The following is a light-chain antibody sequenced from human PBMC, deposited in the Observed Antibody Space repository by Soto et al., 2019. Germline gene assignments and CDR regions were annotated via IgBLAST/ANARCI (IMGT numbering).Light chain of an antibody. CDR1: QSGSSS. Sequence: VMTQSPAPLSVFPGERVTLSCRATQSGSSSLAWYQQKPVQAPRLLMYSASTRTTGIPATFSGSRSGTEFTLTTSSLESEGFAVDYCEHYINGYTFGQGTKVEIK. CDR3: EHYINGYT. J-gene: IGKJ2*01. V-gene: IGKV3-15*01. CDR2: SAS.